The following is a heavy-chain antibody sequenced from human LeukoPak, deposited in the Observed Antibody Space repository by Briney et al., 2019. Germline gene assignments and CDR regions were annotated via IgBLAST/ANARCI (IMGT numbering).Heavy chain of an antibody. D-gene: IGHD3-3*01. V-gene: IGHV4-31*03. CDR2: IYYGGST. J-gene: IGHJ4*02. CDR1: GGSISSGGYY. Sequence: SQTLSLTCTVSGGSISSGGYYWSWIRQHPGKGLEWIGYIYYGGSTYYNPSLKSRVTISVDTSKNQFSLKLSSVTAADTAVYYCASTSTIFEDYWGQGTLVTVSS. CDR3: ASTSTIFEDY.